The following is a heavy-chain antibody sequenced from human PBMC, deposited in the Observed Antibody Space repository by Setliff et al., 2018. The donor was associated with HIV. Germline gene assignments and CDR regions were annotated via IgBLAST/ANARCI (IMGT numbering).Heavy chain of an antibody. CDR1: GHSISGYY. CDR2: IHTSGNT. J-gene: IGHJ3*02. V-gene: IGHV4-4*07. CDR3: ARDRIEFVAEDPHDVFDI. Sequence: SETLSLTCSVSGHSISGYYWSWIRQPAGRGLEWIGRIHTSGNTNYNPSLRGRVTMSVDMYKNQFSLKLTSVSAADTAGYYCARDRIEFVAEDPHDVFDIWGRVTRVTVSS. D-gene: IGHD5-12*01.